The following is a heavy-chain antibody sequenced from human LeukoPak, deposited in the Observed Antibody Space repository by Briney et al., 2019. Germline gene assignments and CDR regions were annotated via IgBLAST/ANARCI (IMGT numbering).Heavy chain of an antibody. J-gene: IGHJ6*03. V-gene: IGHV3-23*01. D-gene: IGHD4-17*01. CDR1: GFTFSSYA. CDR3: AKFRGDYYYYYYYMDV. CDR2: ISGSGGST. Sequence: GGSLRLSCAASGFTFSSYAMSCVRQAQGKGLEWVSAISGSGGSTYYADSVKGRFTISRDNSKNTLYLQMNSLRAEDTAVYYCAKFRGDYYYYYYYMDVWGKGTTVTVSS.